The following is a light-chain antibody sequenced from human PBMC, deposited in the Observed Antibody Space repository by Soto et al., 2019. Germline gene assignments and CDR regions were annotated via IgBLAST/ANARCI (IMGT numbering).Light chain of an antibody. CDR2: GAS. CDR1: QSVSSN. Sequence: EIVLTPSPGTLSLSPGERATLSCRASQSVSSNLAWYQQKPGQAPRLLIYGASTRATGIPARFSGSGSGTEFTLTISSLQSEDYAVYYCHQYNNWPPWTFGQGTKVDIK. J-gene: IGKJ1*01. CDR3: HQYNNWPPWT. V-gene: IGKV3-15*01.